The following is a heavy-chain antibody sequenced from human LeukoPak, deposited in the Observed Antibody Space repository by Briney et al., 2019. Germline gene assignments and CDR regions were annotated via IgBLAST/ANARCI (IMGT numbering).Heavy chain of an antibody. CDR3: ARDLVGSLIDY. D-gene: IGHD2-15*01. CDR1: GFTFSSYA. Sequence: GSLRLSCAASGFTFSSYAMHWVRQAPGKGLEWVAVISYDGSNKYYADSVKGRFTISRDNSKNTLYLQMNSLRAEDTAVYYCARDLVGSLIDYWGQGTLVTVSS. J-gene: IGHJ4*02. V-gene: IGHV3-30*01. CDR2: ISYDGSNK.